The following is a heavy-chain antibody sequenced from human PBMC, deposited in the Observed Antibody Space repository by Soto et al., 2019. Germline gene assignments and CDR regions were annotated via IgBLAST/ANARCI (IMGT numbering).Heavy chain of an antibody. CDR1: GGSFSGYY. Sequence: SETLSLTCAVYGGSFSGYYWSWIRQPPGKGLEWIGEINHSGSTNYNPSLKSRVTISVDTSKNQFSLKLSSVTAADTAVYYCASRLELPYYFDYWGQGTLVTVSS. J-gene: IGHJ4*02. CDR3: ASRLELPYYFDY. D-gene: IGHD1-7*01. CDR2: INHSGST. V-gene: IGHV4-34*01.